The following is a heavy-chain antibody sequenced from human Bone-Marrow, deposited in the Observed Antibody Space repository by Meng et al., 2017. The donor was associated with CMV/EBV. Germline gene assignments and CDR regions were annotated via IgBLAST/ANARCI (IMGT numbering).Heavy chain of an antibody. V-gene: IGHV3-21*01. CDR3: ASSGYDFWSGHYGMDV. CDR2: ISSSSSYI. Sequence: GESLKISCAASGFTFSSYSMNWVRQAPGKGLEWVSSISSSSSYIYYADSVKGRFTISRDNAKNSLYLQMNSLRAEDTAVYYCASSGYDFWSGHYGMDVWGQGTTVTVSS. D-gene: IGHD3-3*01. J-gene: IGHJ6*02. CDR1: GFTFSSYS.